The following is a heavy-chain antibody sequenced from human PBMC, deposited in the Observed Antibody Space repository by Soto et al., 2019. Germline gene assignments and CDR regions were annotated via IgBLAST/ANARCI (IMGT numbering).Heavy chain of an antibody. CDR1: GFTFSSYE. CDR3: ASWPYYDFWSGNGMDV. V-gene: IGHV3-48*03. D-gene: IGHD3-3*01. Sequence: PGGSLRLSCAASGFTFSSYEMNWVRQAPGKGLEWVSYISSSGSTIYYADSVKGRFTISRDNAKNSLYLQMNSLRAEDTAVYYCASWPYYDFWSGNGMDVWGQGTTVTVSS. J-gene: IGHJ6*02. CDR2: ISSSGSTI.